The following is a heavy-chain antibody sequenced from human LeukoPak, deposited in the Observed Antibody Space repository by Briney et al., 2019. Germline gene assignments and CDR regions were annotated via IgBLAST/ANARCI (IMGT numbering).Heavy chain of an antibody. CDR2: IDPNDSYT. CDR3: AMRSVGDCGGGSCFPFDP. CDR1: GHTFINYW. Sequence: GESLRISCKASGHTFINYWITWVRQMPGQGLEWMGRIDPNDSYTQYSPSFQGHVTISADKSTNTAYLQWGNLKASDSAMYYCAMRSVGDCGGGSCFPFDPWGQGTLVTVSS. J-gene: IGHJ5*02. D-gene: IGHD2-15*01. V-gene: IGHV5-10-1*01.